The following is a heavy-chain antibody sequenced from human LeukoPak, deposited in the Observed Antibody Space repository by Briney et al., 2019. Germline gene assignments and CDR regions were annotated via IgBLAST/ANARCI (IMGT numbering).Heavy chain of an antibody. Sequence: GGSLRLPCAASGFTFSTYGMHWVRQAPGKGLEWVAVISYDGSNKYYADSVKGRFTISRDNSKNTLYLQMNSLRAEDTALYYCAKDPCSSTSCYAYNFYYYGMDVWGQGTTVTVSS. D-gene: IGHD2-2*01. CDR1: GFTFSTYG. J-gene: IGHJ6*02. CDR2: ISYDGSNK. CDR3: AKDPCSSTSCYAYNFYYYGMDV. V-gene: IGHV3-30*18.